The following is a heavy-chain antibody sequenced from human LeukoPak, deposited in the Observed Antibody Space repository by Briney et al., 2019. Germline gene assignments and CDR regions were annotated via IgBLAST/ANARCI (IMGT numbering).Heavy chain of an antibody. D-gene: IGHD3-22*01. CDR2: IYHSGST. Sequence: WIRQXPGKGXEWXGYIYHSGSTYYNPSLKSRVTISVDRSKNQFSLKLSSVTAADTAVYYCARGGYDSSGYNHYWYFDLWGRGTLVTVSS. V-gene: IGHV4-30-2*01. CDR3: ARGGYDSSGYNHYWYFDL. J-gene: IGHJ2*01.